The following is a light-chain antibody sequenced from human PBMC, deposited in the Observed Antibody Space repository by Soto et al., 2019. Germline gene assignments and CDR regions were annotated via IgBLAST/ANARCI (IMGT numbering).Light chain of an antibody. CDR3: QSYDSSPSGV. CDR1: SSNIGAGYD. CDR2: GNS. J-gene: IGLJ2*01. V-gene: IGLV1-40*01. Sequence: QSVLTQPPSVSGAPGQRVTISCTGSSSNIGAGYDVHWYQQIPGTAPKLLIYGNSNRPSGVPDRFSGSKSGTSASLAITGLQAEDEADFYCQSYDSSPSGVFGGGTNLTVL.